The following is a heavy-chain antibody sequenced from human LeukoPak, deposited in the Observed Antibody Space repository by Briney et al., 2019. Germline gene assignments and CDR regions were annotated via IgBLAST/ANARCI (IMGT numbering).Heavy chain of an antibody. D-gene: IGHD3-22*01. V-gene: IGHV4-38-2*02. CDR2: IYHSGST. CDR3: ARDLIVPNWFDP. CDR1: GYSISSGYY. J-gene: IGHJ5*02. Sequence: SETLSLTCTVSGYSISSGYYWGWIRQPPGKGLEWIGSIYHSGSTYYNPSLKSQVTISVDTSKNQFSLKLSSVTAADTAVYYCARDLIVPNWFDPWGQGTLVTVSS.